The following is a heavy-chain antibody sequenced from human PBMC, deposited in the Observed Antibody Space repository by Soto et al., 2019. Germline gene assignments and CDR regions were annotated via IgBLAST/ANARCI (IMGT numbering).Heavy chain of an antibody. Sequence: ASVKVSCKVSGYTLAELSIHWVRQAPGKGLEWMGGFDPEDGETIYAQKFQGRVTMTEDTSTDTAYMELSSLRSEDTAVYYCATSKYYRGAFDIWGQGTMVTVSS. CDR2: FDPEDGET. J-gene: IGHJ3*02. CDR1: GYTLAELS. CDR3: ATSKYYRGAFDI. D-gene: IGHD4-17*01. V-gene: IGHV1-24*01.